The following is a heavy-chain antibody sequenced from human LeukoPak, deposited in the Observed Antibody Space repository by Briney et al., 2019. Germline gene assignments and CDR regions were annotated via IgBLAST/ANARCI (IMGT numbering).Heavy chain of an antibody. Sequence: SGGSLRLSCAASGFTFSSYAMSWVRQAPGKGLEWVSAISGSGGSTYYADSVKGRFTISGDNSKNTLYLQMNSLRAEDTAVYYCAKDNRKNGYPSRDYFDYWGQGTLVTVSS. J-gene: IGHJ4*02. CDR3: AKDNRKNGYPSRDYFDY. V-gene: IGHV3-23*01. CDR1: GFTFSSYA. CDR2: ISGSGGST. D-gene: IGHD5-24*01.